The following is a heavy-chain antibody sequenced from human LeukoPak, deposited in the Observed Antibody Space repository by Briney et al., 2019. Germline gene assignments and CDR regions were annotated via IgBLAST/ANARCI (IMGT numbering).Heavy chain of an antibody. D-gene: IGHD3-10*01. Sequence: GASVTVSCTASGYTFTVYYMHWVRQAPGQGLEWMGRINPNSGGTNYAQKFQGRVTMTRDTSISTAYMELSRLRSDDTAVYYCARDPYGSGQFDYWGQGTLVTVSS. V-gene: IGHV1-2*06. CDR2: INPNSGGT. CDR3: ARDPYGSGQFDY. J-gene: IGHJ4*02. CDR1: GYTFTVYY.